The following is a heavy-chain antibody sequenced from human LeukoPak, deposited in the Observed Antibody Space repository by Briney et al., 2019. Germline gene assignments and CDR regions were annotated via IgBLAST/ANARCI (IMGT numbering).Heavy chain of an antibody. V-gene: IGHV4-4*07. Sequence: KPSETLSLTCTVSGGSISSYYWSWLRQPAGKGLEWIGRIYTSGSTNYNPSLKSRVTMSVDTSKNQFSLKLSSVPAADTAVYYCARNTGYCTNGVCFDDLDYWGQGTLVTVSS. CDR2: IYTSGST. D-gene: IGHD2-8*01. CDR1: GGSISSYY. J-gene: IGHJ4*02. CDR3: ARNTGYCTNGVCFDDLDY.